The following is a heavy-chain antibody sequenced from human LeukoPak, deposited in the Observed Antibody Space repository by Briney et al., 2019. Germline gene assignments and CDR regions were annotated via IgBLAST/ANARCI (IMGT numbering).Heavy chain of an antibody. V-gene: IGHV1-69*01. D-gene: IGHD4-23*01. CDR1: GGTFSSYA. CDR3: AKWVYGGYYFDY. CDR2: IIPIFGTA. Sequence: SVKVSCKASGGTFSSYAISWVRQAPGQGLEWMGGIIPIFGTANYAQKFQGRVTITADESTSTAYMELGSLRSEDTAVYYCAKWVYGGYYFDYWGQGTLVTVSS. J-gene: IGHJ4*02.